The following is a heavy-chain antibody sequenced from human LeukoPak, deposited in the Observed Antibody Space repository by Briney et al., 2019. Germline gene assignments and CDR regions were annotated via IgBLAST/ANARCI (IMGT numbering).Heavy chain of an antibody. V-gene: IGHV1-46*01. CDR1: GYTFTSYY. CDR2: INPSGGST. J-gene: IGHJ3*02. CDR3: PSVYYNYVWGSSRYEDAVDI. D-gene: IGHD3-16*02. Sequence: ASVKVSCKASGYTFTSYYMHWVRQAPGQGPEWMGIINPSGGSTSYAQKFQGRVTLTRDTSTSTVHMELSSLRSEDTAVNYCPSVYYNYVWGSSRYEDAVDIWGQGTMVTVPS.